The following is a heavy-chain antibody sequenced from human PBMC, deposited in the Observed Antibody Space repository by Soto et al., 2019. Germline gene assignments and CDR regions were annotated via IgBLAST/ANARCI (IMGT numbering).Heavy chain of an antibody. J-gene: IGHJ4*02. CDR1: GYTFTSYG. Sequence: ASVKVSCKASGYTFTSYGISWVRQATGQGLEWMGWISAYNGNTNYAQKLQGRVTMTTDTSTSTAYMELRSLRSDDTAVYYGAGLYEAVPAWGFRGKGTLVPVPP. CDR3: AGLYEAVPAWGF. D-gene: IGHD7-27*01. V-gene: IGHV1-18*01. CDR2: ISAYNGNT.